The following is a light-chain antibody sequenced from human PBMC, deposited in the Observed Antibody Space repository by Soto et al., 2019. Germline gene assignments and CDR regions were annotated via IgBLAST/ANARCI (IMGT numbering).Light chain of an antibody. J-gene: IGKJ1*01. CDR3: QQSYSVPRT. Sequence: DIQMTQSPSSLSASVGDTITITCRSSQRISQYLNWYQQKPGKVPEVLIFGASNLHGGVPSRFSGSGSGTAFTLTINGLQPEDFATYFCQQSYSVPRTFGQGTKVDIK. V-gene: IGKV1-39*01. CDR2: GAS. CDR1: QRISQY.